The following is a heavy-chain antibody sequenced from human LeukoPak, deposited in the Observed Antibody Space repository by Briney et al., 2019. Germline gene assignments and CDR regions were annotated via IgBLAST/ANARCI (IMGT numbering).Heavy chain of an antibody. V-gene: IGHV1-18*01. D-gene: IGHD3-22*01. J-gene: IGHJ3*02. CDR2: ISAYNGNT. CDR3: ASRYDSSPHDAFDI. Sequence: ASVKVSCKASGYTFTSYGISWVRQAPGQGLEWMGWISAYNGNTNYAQKLQGRVTMTTDTSTSTAYMELRSLRSDDTAVYYCASRYDSSPHDAFDIRGQGTMVTVSS. CDR1: GYTFTSYG.